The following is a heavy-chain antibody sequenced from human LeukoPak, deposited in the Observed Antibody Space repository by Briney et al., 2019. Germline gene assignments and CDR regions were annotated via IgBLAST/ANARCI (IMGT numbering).Heavy chain of an antibody. D-gene: IGHD2-15*01. CDR1: GYSFTSYW. CDR3: ARLMGYCSGGSCPEWFGP. CDR2: IDPSDSYT. Sequence: GESLKISCKGSGYSFTSYWISWVRQMPGKGLEWMGRIDPSDSYTNYSPSFQGHVTISADKSISTAYLQWSSLKASDTAMYYCARLMGYCSGGSCPEWFGPWGQGTLVTVSS. J-gene: IGHJ5*02. V-gene: IGHV5-10-1*01.